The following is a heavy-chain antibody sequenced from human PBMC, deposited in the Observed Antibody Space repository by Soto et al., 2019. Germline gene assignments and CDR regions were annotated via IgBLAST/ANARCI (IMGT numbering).Heavy chain of an antibody. J-gene: IGHJ4*02. V-gene: IGHV3-48*02. CDR2: ISSSSSNI. D-gene: IGHD1-20*01. Sequence: HPGGSLRLSCTASGFTFSSRAMNWVRQFPGRGLEWVSYISSSSSNIDYADSVKGRFTVSRDNAKNSLYLQMNTLRDEDTAVYYCASDRSLGSNWYYYLESWGQGTMVTASS. CDR1: GFTFSSRA. CDR3: ASDRSLGSNWYYYLES.